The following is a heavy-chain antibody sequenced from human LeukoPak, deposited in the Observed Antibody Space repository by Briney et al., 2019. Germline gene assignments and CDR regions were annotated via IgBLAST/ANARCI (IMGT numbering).Heavy chain of an antibody. CDR2: ISGSGNDT. D-gene: IGHD1-14*01. CDR3: ASGGVRKTYLDD. CDR1: GFTFSSYA. Sequence: GGSLRLSCAASGFTFSSYAMSWVRQAPGKGLEWVSTISGSGNDTYYADSVKGRFTISRDNSKNTLYLQLNSLRVEDTAVYYCASGGVRKTYLDDWGQGTLVTVSS. V-gene: IGHV3-23*01. J-gene: IGHJ4*02.